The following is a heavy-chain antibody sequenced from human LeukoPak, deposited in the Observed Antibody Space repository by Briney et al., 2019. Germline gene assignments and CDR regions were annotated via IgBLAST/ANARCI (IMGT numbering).Heavy chain of an antibody. CDR2: IYYSGST. CDR1: GGSISSGGYY. D-gene: IGHD2-2*01. CDR3: ARQHCSSTSCSHGPIDY. V-gene: IGHV4-31*03. Sequence: SETLSLTCTVSGGSISSGGYYWSWIRQHPGKGLVWIGYIYYSGSTYYNPSLKSRVTISVDTSKNQFSLKLSSVTAADTAVYYCARQHCSSTSCSHGPIDYWGQGTLVTVSS. J-gene: IGHJ4*02.